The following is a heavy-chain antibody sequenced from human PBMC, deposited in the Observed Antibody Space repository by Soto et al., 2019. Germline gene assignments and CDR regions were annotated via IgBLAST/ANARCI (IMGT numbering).Heavy chain of an antibody. CDR2: TYYRSKWYN. V-gene: IGHV6-1*01. D-gene: IGHD6-13*01. CDR1: GDSVSSNSAA. CDR3: ARDLLSAAAEQGNWFDP. Sequence: SQTLSLTCAISGDSVSSNSAAWNWIRQSPSRGLEWLGRTYYRSKWYNDYAVSVKSRITVNPDTSKNQFSLQLNSVTPEDTAVYYCARDLLSAAAEQGNWFDPWGQGTLVTVSS. J-gene: IGHJ5*02.